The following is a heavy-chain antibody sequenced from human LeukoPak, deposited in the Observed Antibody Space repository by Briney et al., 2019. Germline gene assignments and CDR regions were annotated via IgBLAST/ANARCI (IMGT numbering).Heavy chain of an antibody. V-gene: IGHV4-38-2*02. Sequence: SETLSLTCTVSGYSISSGYYWGWIRQPPGKGLEWIGSIYHSGSTYYNPSLKSRVTMSVDTSKNQFSLKLSSVTAADTAVHYCARDAYYYGSGSYFFDYWGQGTLVTVSS. J-gene: IGHJ4*02. CDR3: ARDAYYYGSGSYFFDY. CDR2: IYHSGST. CDR1: GYSISSGYY. D-gene: IGHD3-10*01.